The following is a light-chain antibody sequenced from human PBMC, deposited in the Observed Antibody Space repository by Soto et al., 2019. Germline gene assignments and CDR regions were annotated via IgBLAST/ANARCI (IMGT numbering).Light chain of an antibody. CDR2: AVS. Sequence: AIQMTQSPSSLSASVGDRVTITCRASQGSRNDVGWYQQKPGKAPKLLIYAVSSFQSGVPLRFSGSRSGTDFILTISSLQPADFETYCCLPDYRFPLTFCGGTKVES. V-gene: IGKV1-6*01. CDR1: QGSRND. CDR3: LPDYRFPLT. J-gene: IGKJ4*01.